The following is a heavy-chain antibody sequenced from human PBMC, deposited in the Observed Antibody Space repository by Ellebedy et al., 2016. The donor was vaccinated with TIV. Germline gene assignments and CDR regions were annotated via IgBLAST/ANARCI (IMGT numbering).Heavy chain of an antibody. D-gene: IGHD6-13*01. Sequence: ASVKVSXXASGYTFTSYYMHWVRQAPGQGLEWMGIINPSGGSTSYAQKFQGRVTMTRDTSTSTVYMELSSLRSEDTAVYYCARDSIAAAAGMNVIDYWGQGTLVTVSS. CDR2: INPSGGST. J-gene: IGHJ4*02. CDR3: ARDSIAAAAGMNVIDY. CDR1: GYTFTSYY. V-gene: IGHV1-46*01.